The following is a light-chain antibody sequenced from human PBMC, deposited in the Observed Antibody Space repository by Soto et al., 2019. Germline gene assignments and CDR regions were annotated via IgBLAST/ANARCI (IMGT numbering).Light chain of an antibody. J-gene: IGKJ2*01. CDR3: QQYSPYSSMYT. Sequence: DIQMTQSPSTLSASVGDRVTITCRASQSVNWLAWYQQKPGKAPQLLIYKASSLESGVPSRFSGSGSGTEYTITIRSLQPADFATYYCQQYSPYSSMYTFGQGTKLEIK. CDR2: KAS. V-gene: IGKV1-5*03. CDR1: QSVNW.